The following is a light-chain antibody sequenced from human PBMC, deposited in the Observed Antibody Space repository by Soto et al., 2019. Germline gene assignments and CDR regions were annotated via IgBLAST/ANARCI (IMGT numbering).Light chain of an antibody. V-gene: IGLV2-8*01. CDR3: SSYGGANTVV. J-gene: IGLJ2*01. CDR2: EVS. CDR1: SNDVGGYNY. Sequence: QSALTQPPSASGSPGQSVTIPCTGTSNDVGGYNYVSWYQQHPGKAPKLMIHEVSKRPSGVPDRFSGSKSGNTASLTVSGLLTEDEADYYCSSYGGANTVVFGGGTKLTVL.